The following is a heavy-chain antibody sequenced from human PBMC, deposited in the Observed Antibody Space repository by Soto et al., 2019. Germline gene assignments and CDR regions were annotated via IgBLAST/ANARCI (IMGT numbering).Heavy chain of an antibody. D-gene: IGHD2-21*02. CDR1: GGSISSSSYY. J-gene: IGHJ4*02. V-gene: IGHV4-39*01. CDR2: IYHSGST. CDR3: ARHLAGYGGNSEELVDY. Sequence: PSETLSLTCTVSGGSISSSSYYWGWIRQPPGKGLEWIGSIYHSGSTYYNPSLKSRVTISVDTSKNQFSLKLSSVTAADTAVYYCARHLAGYGGNSEELVDYWGQGTLVTVSS.